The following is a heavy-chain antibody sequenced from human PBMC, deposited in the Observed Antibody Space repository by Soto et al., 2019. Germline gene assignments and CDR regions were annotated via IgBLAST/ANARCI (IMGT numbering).Heavy chain of an antibody. CDR3: ATSPPVGATTDAFDI. D-gene: IGHD1-26*01. CDR2: FDPEDGET. Sequence: AAVKVSCKVSGYTLTELSMHWVRQAPGKGLEWMGGFDPEDGETIYAQKFQGRVTMTEDTSTDTAYMELSSLRSEDTAVYYCATSPPVGATTDAFDIWGQGTMVTVSS. V-gene: IGHV1-24*01. CDR1: GYTLTELS. J-gene: IGHJ3*02.